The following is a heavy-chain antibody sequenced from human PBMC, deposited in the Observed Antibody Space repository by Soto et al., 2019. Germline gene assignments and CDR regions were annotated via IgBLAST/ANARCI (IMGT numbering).Heavy chain of an antibody. Sequence: SLTCAVSGYPMTSGYYWGWVRQPPGKGLEWLGSIYHGGSIYYNPSLKSRVTISLDTAKSHFSLKLTSVTAADTAVYYCAARHFWSGPWTQRRLDYWGQGTLVTVSS. J-gene: IGHJ4*02. D-gene: IGHD3-3*02. CDR1: GYPMTSGYY. CDR2: IYHGGSI. V-gene: IGHV4-38-2*01. CDR3: AARHFWSGPWTQRRLDY.